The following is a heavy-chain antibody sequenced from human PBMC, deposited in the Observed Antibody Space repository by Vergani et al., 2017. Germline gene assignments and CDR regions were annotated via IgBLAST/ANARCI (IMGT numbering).Heavy chain of an antibody. D-gene: IGHD1-1*01. CDR2: ISDAGPQK. V-gene: IGHV3-30*03. J-gene: IGHJ1*01. CDR3: ATKSCGTPGCQIGYFRE. CDR1: GFTSSYYG. Sequence: QVHLVESGGGVVQPGRSLRLSCVVSGFTSSYYGMHWVRQAPGKGLEWVAVISDAGPQKYYADSVKGRFTISRDNSKSTLYLQMNSLRTEDTAVYYCATKSCGTPGCQIGYFREWGQGTLVTVSS.